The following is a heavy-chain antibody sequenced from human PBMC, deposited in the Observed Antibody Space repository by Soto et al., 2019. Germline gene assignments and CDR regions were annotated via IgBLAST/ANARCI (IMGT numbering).Heavy chain of an antibody. V-gene: IGHV4-61*01. CDR2: IYYSGST. CDR3: ARDRRGYSYGWVDY. J-gene: IGHJ4*02. D-gene: IGHD5-18*01. Sequence: PSETLSLTCTVSGGSVSSGSYYWSWIRQPPGKGLEWIGYIYYSGSTNYNPSLKSRVTISVDTSKNQFSLTLSSVTAADTAVYYCARDRRGYSYGWVDYWGQGTQVTVSS. CDR1: GGSVSSGSYY.